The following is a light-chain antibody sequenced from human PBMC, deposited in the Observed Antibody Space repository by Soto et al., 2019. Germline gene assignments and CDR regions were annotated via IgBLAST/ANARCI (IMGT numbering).Light chain of an antibody. Sequence: QSVLTQPPSASGTPWQRVTISCSGSSSSIGSNYVYWYQQLPGTAPKLLIYRSTQRPSGVPDRFSGSRSGTSASLAISGLRSEDEADYYCAAWDDSLSGCVFGSGTKLTVL. V-gene: IGLV1-47*01. CDR1: SSSIGSNY. CDR2: RST. CDR3: AAWDDSLSGCV. J-gene: IGLJ1*01.